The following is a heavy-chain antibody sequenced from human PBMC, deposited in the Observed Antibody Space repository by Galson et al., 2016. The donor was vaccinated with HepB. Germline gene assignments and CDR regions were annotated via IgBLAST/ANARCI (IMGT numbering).Heavy chain of an antibody. D-gene: IGHD1-26*01. V-gene: IGHV5-51*03. CDR3: SCLIVGATTGAFDI. J-gene: IGHJ3*02. CDR1: GYSFSNYW. Sequence: QSGAAVKKSGESLKISCKGSGYSFSNYWIGWVSQMPGKGLEWMGIIYPGDSDTKDRPAFQGQVTISSDKSINTAYLQWSRLKASDTAMYFCSCLIVGATTGAFDIWGQGTMVIVSS. CDR2: IYPGDSDT.